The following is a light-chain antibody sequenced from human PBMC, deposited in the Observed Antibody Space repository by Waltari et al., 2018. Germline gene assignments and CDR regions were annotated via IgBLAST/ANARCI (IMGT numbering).Light chain of an antibody. CDR1: QSVSSN. CDR2: GAS. Sequence: ETVMTQSTATLSVSPGERATLSCRASQSVSSNLAWYQQKPGQAPRLLIYGASTRATGIPARFSGSGSGTEFTLTISSLQSEDFAVYYCQQYNNWPPYTFGQGTKLEI. CDR3: QQYNNWPPYT. V-gene: IGKV3-15*01. J-gene: IGKJ2*01.